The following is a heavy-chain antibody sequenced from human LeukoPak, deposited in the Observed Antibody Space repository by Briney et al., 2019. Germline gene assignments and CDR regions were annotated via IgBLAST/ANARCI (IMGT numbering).Heavy chain of an antibody. D-gene: IGHD2-15*01. CDR2: ISGSGGST. V-gene: IGHV3-23*01. J-gene: IGHJ5*02. CDR1: GFTFSSYA. CDR3: AREGCSGGSCYLYWFDP. Sequence: GGSLRLSCAASGFTFSSYAMSWVRQAPGKGLEWVSAISGSGGSTYYADSVKGRFTISRDNSKNTLYLQMNSLRAEDTAVYYCAREGCSGGSCYLYWFDPWGQGTLVTVSS.